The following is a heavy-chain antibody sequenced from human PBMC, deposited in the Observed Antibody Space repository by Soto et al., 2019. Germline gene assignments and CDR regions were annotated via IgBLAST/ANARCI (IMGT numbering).Heavy chain of an antibody. CDR2: INPSGGST. Sequence: GASVKVSCKASGYTFTCYYMHWVRQAPGQGLEWMGIINPSGGSTSYAQKFQGRVTMTRDTSTSTVYMELSSLRSEDTAVYYCARDNVLRYFDWLLFRNFNWFDPWGQGTLVTVSS. J-gene: IGHJ5*02. CDR1: GYTFTCYY. CDR3: ARDNVLRYFDWLLFRNFNWFDP. D-gene: IGHD3-9*01. V-gene: IGHV1-46*01.